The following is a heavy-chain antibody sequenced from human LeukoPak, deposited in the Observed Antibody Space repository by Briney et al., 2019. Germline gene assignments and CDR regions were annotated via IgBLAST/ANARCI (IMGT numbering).Heavy chain of an antibody. D-gene: IGHD1-26*01. Sequence: GGSLRLSCAASGFTFSTYAMTWVRQAPGKGLEWVSGISGSGGSTYYTNFVKGRFTISRDNSKNTLYLQMNSLRADDTAVYYCARYSGSYYYPPAWDLWGQGTLVTVSS. V-gene: IGHV3-23*01. CDR1: GFTFSTYA. CDR2: ISGSGGST. CDR3: ARYSGSYYYPPAWDL. J-gene: IGHJ4*02.